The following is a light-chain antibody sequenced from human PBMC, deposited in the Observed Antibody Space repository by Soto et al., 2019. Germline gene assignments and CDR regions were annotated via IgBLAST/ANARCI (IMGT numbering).Light chain of an antibody. Sequence: EIVMTQSPGTRSLSPGERATLSCRASQSVSSNYLAWCQQKPGQAPRLLIYGASSRDTGIPDRVICSGAGPDCTRTISRLEPADVAVASCQHYGSSTETFGQGTKVDIK. CDR2: GAS. J-gene: IGKJ1*01. V-gene: IGKV3-20*01. CDR3: QHYGSSTET. CDR1: QSVSSNY.